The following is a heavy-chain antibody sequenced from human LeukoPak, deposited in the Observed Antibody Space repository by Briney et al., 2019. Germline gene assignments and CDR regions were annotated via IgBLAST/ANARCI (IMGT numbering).Heavy chain of an antibody. CDR2: ISYDGSNK. CDR3: ARDPGVDYAAYYFDY. D-gene: IGHD4-17*01. Sequence: PGGSLRLSCAASGFTFSSYGMHWVRQAPGKGLEWVAVISYDGSNKYYADSVKGRFTISRDNAKNSLYLQMNSLRAEDTAVYYCARDPGVDYAAYYFDYWGQGTLVTVSS. CDR1: GFTFSSYG. J-gene: IGHJ4*02. V-gene: IGHV3-30*03.